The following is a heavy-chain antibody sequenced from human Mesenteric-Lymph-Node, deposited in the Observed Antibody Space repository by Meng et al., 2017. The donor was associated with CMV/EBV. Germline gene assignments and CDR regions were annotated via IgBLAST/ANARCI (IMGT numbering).Heavy chain of an antibody. J-gene: IGHJ6*02. V-gene: IGHV3-53*01. D-gene: IGHD4-11*01. Sequence: GESLKISCAASGFTVSSNYMSWVRQAPGKGLEWVSVIYGGGSSYHADSVKGRFTISRDNSKNMLYLQMNSLRAEDTAVYYCAKATHDYSMYYYYYYGMDVWGQGTTVTVSS. CDR3: AKATHDYSMYYYYYYGMDV. CDR2: IYGGGSS. CDR1: GFTVSSNY.